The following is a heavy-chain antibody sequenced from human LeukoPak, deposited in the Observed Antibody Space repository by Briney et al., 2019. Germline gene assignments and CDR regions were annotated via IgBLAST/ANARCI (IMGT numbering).Heavy chain of an antibody. V-gene: IGHV5-51*01. CDR3: ARGNHCGSTSCALDY. CDR2: VYPAGSQT. Sequence: GESLKISCKGSGYSFTSYWIGWVRQMPGKGLEWMGIVYPAGSQTLYFPSFQGLVTISADKSIATAYLQWSSLKASDTAMYYCARGNHCGSTSCALDYWGQGTLVTVSS. CDR1: GYSFTSYW. J-gene: IGHJ4*02. D-gene: IGHD2-2*01.